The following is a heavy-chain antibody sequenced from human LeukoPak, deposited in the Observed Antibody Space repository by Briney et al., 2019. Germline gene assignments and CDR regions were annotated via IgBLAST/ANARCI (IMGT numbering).Heavy chain of an antibody. D-gene: IGHD3-22*01. Sequence: SETLSLTCTVSGGSISSSSYYWGWIRQPPGKGLEWIGRIYYSGSTYYNPSLKSRVTISVDTSKNQFSLKLSSVTAADTAVYYCARRGYYDSSGYYTSPIDYWGQGTLVSVSS. CDR3: ARRGYYDSSGYYTSPIDY. J-gene: IGHJ4*02. V-gene: IGHV4-39*01. CDR2: IYYSGST. CDR1: GGSISSSSYY.